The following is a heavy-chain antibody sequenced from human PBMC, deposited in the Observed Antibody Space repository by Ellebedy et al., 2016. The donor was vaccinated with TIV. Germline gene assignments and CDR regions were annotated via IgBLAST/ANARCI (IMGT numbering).Heavy chain of an antibody. Sequence: PGGSLRLSCAASGFTLSDYAMNWFRQAPGMGLEWVSTIGSHIAAAHYADSVKGRFTISGDGSKNMLYLQMNSLRAEDTAVYYCARDARGYPDYWGQGNLVTVSS. CDR2: IGSHIAAA. D-gene: IGHD3-22*01. CDR1: GFTLSDYA. J-gene: IGHJ4*02. V-gene: IGHV3-23*01. CDR3: ARDARGYPDY.